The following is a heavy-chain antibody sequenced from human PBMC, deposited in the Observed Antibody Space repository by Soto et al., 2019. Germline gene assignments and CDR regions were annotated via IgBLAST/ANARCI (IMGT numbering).Heavy chain of an antibody. CDR3: ARDKASHPPYDSSGYEY. D-gene: IGHD3-22*01. Sequence: QVQLQESGPGLVKPSQTLSLTCTVSGGSISSGGYYWSWIRQHPGKGLDWIGYIYYSGSTYYNPSLKSRVTISVDTSKNQFSLKLSSVTAADTAVYYCARDKASHPPYDSSGYEYWGQGTLVTVSS. J-gene: IGHJ4*02. CDR1: GGSISSGGYY. V-gene: IGHV4-31*03. CDR2: IYYSGST.